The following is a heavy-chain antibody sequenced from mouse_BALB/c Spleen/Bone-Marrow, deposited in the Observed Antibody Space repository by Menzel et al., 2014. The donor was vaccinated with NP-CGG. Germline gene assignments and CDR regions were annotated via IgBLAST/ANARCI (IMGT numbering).Heavy chain of an antibody. Sequence: EVMLVESGGGLVKPGGSLKLSCAASGFTFXSYAMSWVRQTPEKRLEWVASISSGGSTYYPDSVKGRFTISRDNARNILYLQMSSLRSEDTAMYYCARGDYYGSSFYWYFDVWGAGTTVTVSS. CDR1: GFTFXSYA. CDR3: ARGDYYGSSFYWYFDV. V-gene: IGHV5-6-5*01. CDR2: ISSGGST. D-gene: IGHD1-1*01. J-gene: IGHJ1*01.